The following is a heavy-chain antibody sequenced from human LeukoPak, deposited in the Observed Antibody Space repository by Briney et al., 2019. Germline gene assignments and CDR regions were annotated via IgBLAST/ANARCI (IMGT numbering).Heavy chain of an antibody. CDR2: INSNGSST. V-gene: IGHV3-74*01. J-gene: IGHJ4*02. D-gene: IGHD1-26*01. Sequence: GGSLRVSCAASGFTFSSYWMHWVRQAPGKGLVWVSRINSNGSSTSYADSVKGRFTISRDNAKNTLYLQMNSLRAEDTAVYYCARDSLLGGSRPLDYWGQGTLVTVSS. CDR3: ARDSLLGGSRPLDY. CDR1: GFTFSSYW.